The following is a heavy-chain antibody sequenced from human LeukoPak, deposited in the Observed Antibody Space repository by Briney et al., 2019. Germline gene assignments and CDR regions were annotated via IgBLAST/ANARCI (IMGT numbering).Heavy chain of an antibody. D-gene: IGHD3-10*01. CDR3: ARSGSGSYGWFDP. V-gene: IGHV3-11*01. J-gene: IGHJ5*02. CDR1: GFTFSDYY. Sequence: GGSLRLSCAASGFTFSDYYMSWIRQAPEKGRVGVSYISGSGSTVYYADSVKGRFTISRDNAKNSLYLQMNSLRAEDTAVYFCARSGSGSYGWFDPWGQGTLVTVSS. CDR2: ISGSGSTV.